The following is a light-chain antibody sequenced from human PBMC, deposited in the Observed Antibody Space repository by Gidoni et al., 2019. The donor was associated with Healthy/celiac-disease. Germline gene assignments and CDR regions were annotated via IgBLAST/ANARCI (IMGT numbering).Light chain of an antibody. Sequence: EIVLTQDPATLSSSPGVRATITCRDSQSVRSHLALYHQKLGQAPRLLIFDASNRAPGIPAKFSGSASGTDFTLTISSLEPEDFAVYYCQQHSNWPITFGQGTRLEIK. CDR3: QQHSNWPIT. CDR2: DAS. V-gene: IGKV3-11*01. CDR1: QSVRSH. J-gene: IGKJ5*01.